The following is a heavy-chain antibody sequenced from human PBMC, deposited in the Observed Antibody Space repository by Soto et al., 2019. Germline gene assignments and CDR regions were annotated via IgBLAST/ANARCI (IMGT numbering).Heavy chain of an antibody. Sequence: QLQLQESGPGLVKPSETLSLTCTVSGVSITTGSYYWGWIRQPPGKGLEWIGSIYYTGRTGYNPSLTRRVTISVDTSKSQFSLRLASVTAADTAVYYCARQASEGYSSSPFRYWGQGTLVTVSS. CDR2: IYYTGRT. CDR3: ARQASEGYSSSPFRY. CDR1: GVSITTGSYY. D-gene: IGHD6-6*01. J-gene: IGHJ4*02. V-gene: IGHV4-39*01.